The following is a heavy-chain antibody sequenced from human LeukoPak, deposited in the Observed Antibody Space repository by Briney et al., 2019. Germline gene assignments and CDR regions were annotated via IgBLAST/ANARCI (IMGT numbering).Heavy chain of an antibody. V-gene: IGHV3-74*01. CDR2: INSDGSST. CDR3: ARTYYGSGREGLDY. Sequence: GGSLRLSCAASGFTFSSYWMHWVRQAPGKGLVWVSRINSDGSSTSYADSVKGRFTISRDNAKNTLYLQMNSLRAEDTAVYYCARTYYGSGREGLDYWGQGTLVTVSS. J-gene: IGHJ4*02. D-gene: IGHD3-10*01. CDR1: GFTFSSYW.